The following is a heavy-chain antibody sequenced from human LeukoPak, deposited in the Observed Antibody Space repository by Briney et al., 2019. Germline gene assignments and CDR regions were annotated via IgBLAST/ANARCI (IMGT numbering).Heavy chain of an antibody. Sequence: ASVKVSCKASGYTFPSYFMHWVRQAPGQGLEWMGIINPTGGSTTYAQKFQGRVTMTRDTSTSTVYMELSSLRSDDTAVYYCASAYYDSSGYHYWGQGTLVTVSS. CDR1: GYTFPSYF. D-gene: IGHD3-22*01. V-gene: IGHV1-46*01. J-gene: IGHJ4*02. CDR2: INPTGGST. CDR3: ASAYYDSSGYHY.